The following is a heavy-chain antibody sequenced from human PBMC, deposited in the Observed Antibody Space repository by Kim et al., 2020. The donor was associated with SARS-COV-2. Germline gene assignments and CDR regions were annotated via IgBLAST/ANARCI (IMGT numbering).Heavy chain of an antibody. D-gene: IGHD6-13*01. Sequence: SETLSLTCTVSGGSISSSSYYWGWIRQPPGKGLEWIGSIYYSGSTYYNPSLKSRVTISVDTSKNQFSLKLSSVTAADTAVYYCASSLAAAGTNWGQGTLVTVSS. J-gene: IGHJ4*02. CDR1: GGSISSSSYY. CDR2: IYYSGST. V-gene: IGHV4-39*01. CDR3: ASSLAAAGTN.